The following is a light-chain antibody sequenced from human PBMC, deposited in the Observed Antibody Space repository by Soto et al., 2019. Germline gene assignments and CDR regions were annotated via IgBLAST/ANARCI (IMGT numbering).Light chain of an antibody. V-gene: IGLV2-14*01. CDR3: SSYTSSSTLHV. CDR2: DVS. CDR1: NIDVGGYNY. J-gene: IGLJ1*01. Sequence: LPQPASVSGSPGQSITISCAGTNIDVGGYNYVSWYQQHPGKAPKLMIYDVSNRPSGVSNRFSGSKSGNTASLTISGLQAEDEADYYCSSYTSSSTLHVFGTGTKVTVL.